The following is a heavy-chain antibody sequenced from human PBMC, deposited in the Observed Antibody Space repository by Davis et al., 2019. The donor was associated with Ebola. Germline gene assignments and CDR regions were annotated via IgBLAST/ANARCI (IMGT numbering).Heavy chain of an antibody. CDR3: AKNGGSSSAGAYYYYYYGMDV. Sequence: GGSLRLSCAASGFTSSSYWMSWVRQAPGKGLEWVANIKQDGSEKYYVDSVKGRFTISRDNSKNTLYLQMNSPRAEDTAVYYCAKNGGSSSAGAYYYYYYGMDVWGQGTTVTVSS. CDR1: GFTSSSYW. J-gene: IGHJ6*02. D-gene: IGHD6-6*01. V-gene: IGHV3-7*01. CDR2: IKQDGSEK.